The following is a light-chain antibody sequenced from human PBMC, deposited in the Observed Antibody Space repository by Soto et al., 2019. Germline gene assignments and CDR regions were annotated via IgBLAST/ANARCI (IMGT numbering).Light chain of an antibody. V-gene: IGKV3D-20*02. CDR1: QSVSSNY. Sequence: DIVLTQSPDTLSLSPGERATLSCRASQSVSSNYLAWYQQKPGQAPRLLIYGASTRATGIPDRFSGSRSGTDFTLTISRLEPEDFAVYYCQQRINWPAWTFGQGTKVEIK. CDR3: QQRINWPAWT. CDR2: GAS. J-gene: IGKJ1*01.